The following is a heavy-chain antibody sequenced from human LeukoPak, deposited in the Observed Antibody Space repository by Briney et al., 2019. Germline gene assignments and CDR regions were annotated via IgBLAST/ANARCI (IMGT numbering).Heavy chain of an antibody. CDR3: AREGRYPDY. CDR1: GGSISSGSYY. Sequence: SQTLSLTCAVSGGSISSGSYYWSWIRQPAGKGLEWIGRSYTSGSTNYNPSLKSQVPISVHTSQNQFHLKLSSVTAADTAVYYCAREGRYPDYWGQGTLVSVSS. V-gene: IGHV4-61*02. J-gene: IGHJ4*02. D-gene: IGHD1-26*01. CDR2: SYTSGST.